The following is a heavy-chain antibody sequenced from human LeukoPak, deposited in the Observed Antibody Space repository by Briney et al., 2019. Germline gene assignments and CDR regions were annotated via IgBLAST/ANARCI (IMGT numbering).Heavy chain of an antibody. CDR1: GYTFTSYY. Sequence: ASVKVSCKASGYTFTSYYMHWVRQAPGQGLEWMGIINPSGGSTSYAQKCQGRVTMTRDTSTSTVYMELSSLRSEDTAVYYCARVYGSGSQYNWFDPWGQGTLVTVSS. CDR3: ARVYGSGSQYNWFDP. D-gene: IGHD3-10*01. CDR2: INPSGGST. V-gene: IGHV1-46*01. J-gene: IGHJ5*02.